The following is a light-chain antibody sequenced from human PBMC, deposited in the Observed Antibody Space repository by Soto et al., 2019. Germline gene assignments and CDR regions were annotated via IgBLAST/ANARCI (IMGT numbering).Light chain of an antibody. J-gene: IGKJ2*01. V-gene: IGKV1-5*01. CDR2: DAS. CDR1: QSISSW. Sequence: DIQMTQSPSTLSASVGDRVTITCRASQSISSWLAWYQQKPGQAPKLLIYDASSLESGVPSRFSGSGSGTEFTLTSSSLQPDDFATYYCQQYNSYPYTFGEGTKLEIK. CDR3: QQYNSYPYT.